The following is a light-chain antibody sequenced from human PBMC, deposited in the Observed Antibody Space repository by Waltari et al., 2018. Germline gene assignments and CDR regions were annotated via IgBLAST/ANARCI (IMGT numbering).Light chain of an antibody. CDR3: SSYTNRDTHVI. CDR2: DVN. V-gene: IGLV2-14*03. J-gene: IGLJ2*01. Sequence: QSTLTQPASVSGSPGQSITISCTGTNSDVGGYNYVSWYQQLPGKAPKLMIYDVNNVPLGVFTCCSGSNSGNTASRTISGLQAEDEADYYCSSYTNRDTHVIFGGGTKLTVL. CDR1: NSDVGGYNY.